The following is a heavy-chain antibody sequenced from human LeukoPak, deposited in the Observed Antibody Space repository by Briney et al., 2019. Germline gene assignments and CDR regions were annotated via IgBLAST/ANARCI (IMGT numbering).Heavy chain of an antibody. CDR1: GFTFSNAW. V-gene: IGHV3-15*01. D-gene: IGHD4-17*01. CDR2: IKSKTDDGTI. Sequence: GGSLRLSCAASGFTFSNAWMSWVRQAPGKGLEWVGRIKSKTDDGTIDYGAPVKGRFTISRDDSKNTLYLQMNSLKTEDTAVYYCTTDPYGDREYWGQGILVTVSS. CDR3: TTDPYGDREY. J-gene: IGHJ4*02.